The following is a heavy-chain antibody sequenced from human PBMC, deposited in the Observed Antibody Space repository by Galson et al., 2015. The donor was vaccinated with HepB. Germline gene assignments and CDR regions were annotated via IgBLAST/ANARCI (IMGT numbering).Heavy chain of an antibody. CDR1: GFSFSSYW. J-gene: IGHJ4*02. CDR3: AKGEGHDAGIYFEY. V-gene: IGHV3-7*01. CDR2: IKRDGTDK. Sequence: SLRLSCAASGFSFSSYWMSWVRQAPGKGLEWVGNIKRDGTDKGYVDSVKGRFTRSRDNGGNLLYLQMNSLRVEDTGIYYCAKGEGHDAGIYFEYWGQGVLVTVSS. D-gene: IGHD3-10*01.